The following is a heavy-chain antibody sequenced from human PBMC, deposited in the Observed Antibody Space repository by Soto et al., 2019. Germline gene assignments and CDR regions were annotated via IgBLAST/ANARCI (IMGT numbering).Heavy chain of an antibody. CDR1: GYTFTSYG. D-gene: IGHD6-19*01. CDR2: ISAYNGNT. CDR3: ARDVGSSSGYTNSAVFDY. Sequence: ASVKVSCKASGYTFTSYGISWVRQAPGQGLEWMGWISAYNGNTNYAQKLQGRVTMTTDTCASTAYMELSSLRSEDTAVYYCARDVGSSSGYTNSAVFDYWGQGTLVTVSS. J-gene: IGHJ4*02. V-gene: IGHV1-18*01.